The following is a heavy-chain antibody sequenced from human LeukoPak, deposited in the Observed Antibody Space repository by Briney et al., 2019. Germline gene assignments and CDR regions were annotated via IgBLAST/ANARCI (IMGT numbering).Heavy chain of an antibody. Sequence: PGGSLRLSCAAPGFTFSSYAMSWVRQAPGKGLEWVSAISGSGGSTYYADSVKGRFTISRDNSKNTLYLQMNSLRAEDTAVYYCAKATYTRGSSGGDDYWGQGTLVTVSS. CDR3: AKATYTRGSSGGDDY. V-gene: IGHV3-23*01. CDR2: ISGSGGST. D-gene: IGHD6-6*01. J-gene: IGHJ4*02. CDR1: GFTFSSYA.